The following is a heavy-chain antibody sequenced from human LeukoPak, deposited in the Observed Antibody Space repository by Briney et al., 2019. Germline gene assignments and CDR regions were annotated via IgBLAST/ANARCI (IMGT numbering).Heavy chain of an antibody. V-gene: IGHV3-30-3*01. CDR3: ATPKGGSGSHRAPLEY. CDR2: ISDDGSNE. D-gene: IGHD3-10*01. CDR1: GFTFSSYA. Sequence: GGSLRLSCAASGFTFSSYAMHWVRQAPGKGLEWVAIISDDGSNEYFADSVKGRFTIPRDNSKNTLYLQMNSLRAEDTAVYYCATPKGGSGSHRAPLEYWGQGTLVTVST. J-gene: IGHJ4*02.